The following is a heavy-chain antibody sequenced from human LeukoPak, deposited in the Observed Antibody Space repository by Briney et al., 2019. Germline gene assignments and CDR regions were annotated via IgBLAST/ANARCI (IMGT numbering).Heavy chain of an antibody. CDR1: GFTFSSYW. D-gene: IGHD3-3*01. J-gene: IGHJ3*02. V-gene: IGHV3-7*01. Sequence: GGSLRLSCAASGFTFSSYWMNWVRQAPGKGLEWVANIKQDGSEKYYVDSVKGRFTISRDNAKNSLYLQMNSLRAEDTAVYYCASSSFGVVTIDAFDIWGQGTMVTVSS. CDR2: IKQDGSEK. CDR3: ASSSFGVVTIDAFDI.